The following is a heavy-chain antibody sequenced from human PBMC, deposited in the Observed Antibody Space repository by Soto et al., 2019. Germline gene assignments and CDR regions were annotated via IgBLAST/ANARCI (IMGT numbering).Heavy chain of an antibody. D-gene: IGHD2-15*01. CDR1: GGSISSYY. J-gene: IGHJ3*02. V-gene: IGHV4-59*08. CDR3: ARTLCSGGSCRSFDI. CDR2: IYDSGSA. Sequence: QVQLQESGPGLVKPSETLSLTCTVSGGSISSYYWNWVRQPPGRGLKWIGYIYDSGSANYNPSLKSRVPISVHTSKNQVSLRLSSVTAADTAVYYCARTLCSGGSCRSFDICGQGTMVTVSS.